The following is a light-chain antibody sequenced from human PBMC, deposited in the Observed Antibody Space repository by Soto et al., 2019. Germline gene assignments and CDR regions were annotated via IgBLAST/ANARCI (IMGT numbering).Light chain of an antibody. J-gene: IGKJ1*01. V-gene: IGKV3-20*01. CDR1: QSVSSGY. CDR2: DAS. Sequence: EIVLTQSPGTLSLSPGERGTLSCRASQSVSSGYLAWYQQKPGQAPRLLIYDASSRATGIPARFSGSQSGTEFTLTINSLQTEDFGVYYCQQYGSSGTFGQGTKVDI. CDR3: QQYGSSGT.